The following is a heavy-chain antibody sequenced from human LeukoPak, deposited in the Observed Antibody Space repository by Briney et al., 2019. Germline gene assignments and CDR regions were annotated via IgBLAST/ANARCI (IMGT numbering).Heavy chain of an antibody. Sequence: PGGSLRLSCAASGFTLSSYGMHWVRQAPGKGLEWVAVIWYDGSNKYYADSVKGRFTISRDNSKNTLYLQMNSLRAEDTAVYYCARDIGCSGGSCYRSLTYKNPIYGMDVWGKGTTVTVSS. J-gene: IGHJ6*04. D-gene: IGHD2-15*01. CDR2: IWYDGSNK. CDR3: ARDIGCSGGSCYRSLTYKNPIYGMDV. V-gene: IGHV3-33*01. CDR1: GFTLSSYG.